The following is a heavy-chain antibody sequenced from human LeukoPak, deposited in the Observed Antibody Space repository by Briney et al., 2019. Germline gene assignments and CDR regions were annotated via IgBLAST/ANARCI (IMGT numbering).Heavy chain of an antibody. CDR3: ARAGVDLDSSGYYYETNYFDY. CDR1: GGSISSYY. D-gene: IGHD3-22*01. J-gene: IGHJ4*02. CDR2: IYYSGST. Sequence: PSETLSLTCTVSGGSISSYYWSWIRQPPGEGLEWIGYIYYSGSTNYNPSLKSRVTISVDTSKNQFSLKLSSVTAADTAVYYCARAGVDLDSSGYYYETNYFDYWGQGTLVTVSS. V-gene: IGHV4-59*01.